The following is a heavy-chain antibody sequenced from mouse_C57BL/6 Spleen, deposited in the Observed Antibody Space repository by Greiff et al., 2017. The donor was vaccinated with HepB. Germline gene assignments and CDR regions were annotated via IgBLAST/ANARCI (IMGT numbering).Heavy chain of an antibody. Sequence: VMLVESGAELVKPGASVKISCKASGYAFSSYWMNWVKQRPGKGLEWIGQIYPGDGDTNYNGKFKGKATLTADKSSSTAYMQLSSLTSEDSAVYFCARGGHVTTVVADWYFDVWGTGTTVTVSS. V-gene: IGHV1-80*01. D-gene: IGHD1-1*01. CDR2: IYPGDGDT. J-gene: IGHJ1*03. CDR1: GYAFSSYW. CDR3: ARGGHVTTVVADWYFDV.